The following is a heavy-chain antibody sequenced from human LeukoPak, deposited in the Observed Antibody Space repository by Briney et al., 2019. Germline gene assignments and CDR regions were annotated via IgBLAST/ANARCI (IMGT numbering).Heavy chain of an antibody. CDR3: AKGGLPRLYYFYYIDV. J-gene: IGHJ6*03. Sequence: QSGGSLRLSCVASGFTFSDYGMSWVRQAPGKGLEWVSGINGLGGTTFYADSVKGRFTISRDNSESTLHLQMNSLGVEDTAVYYCAKGGLPRLYYFYYIDVWGKGTTVTVFS. V-gene: IGHV3-23*01. D-gene: IGHD5/OR15-5a*01. CDR2: INGLGGTT. CDR1: GFTFSDYG.